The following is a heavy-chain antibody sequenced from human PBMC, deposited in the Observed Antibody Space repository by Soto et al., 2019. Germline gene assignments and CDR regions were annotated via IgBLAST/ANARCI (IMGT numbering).Heavy chain of an antibody. CDR3: ARGPNCSSTSCFQGCCWFDP. V-gene: IGHV1-69*02. CDR2: IIPILGIA. J-gene: IGHJ5*02. CDR1: GGTFSSYT. Sequence: SVKVSCKASGGTFSSYTISWVRQAPGQGLEWMGRIIPILGIANYAQKFQGRVTITADKSTSTAYMELSSLRSEDTAVYYCARGPNCSSTSCFQGCCWFDPWGQGTLVTVSS. D-gene: IGHD2-2*01.